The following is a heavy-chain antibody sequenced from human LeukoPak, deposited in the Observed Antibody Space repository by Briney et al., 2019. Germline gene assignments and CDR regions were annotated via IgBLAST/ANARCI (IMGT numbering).Heavy chain of an antibody. J-gene: IGHJ6*02. CDR2: IWYDGSKE. Sequence: PGGSLRLSCAASGFSFSNYALHWVRQAPGKGLEWVAAIWYDGSKEYYGDSVKGRFTISRDNSKNTLFLQMNSLRVEDTAMYYCARSRYVASSNSFHYGMDVWGQGTTVTVSS. D-gene: IGHD4-23*01. V-gene: IGHV3-33*01. CDR1: GFSFSNYA. CDR3: ARSRYVASSNSFHYGMDV.